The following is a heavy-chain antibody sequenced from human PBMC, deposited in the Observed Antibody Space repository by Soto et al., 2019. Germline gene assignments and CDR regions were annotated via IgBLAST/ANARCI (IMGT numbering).Heavy chain of an antibody. J-gene: IGHJ5*02. CDR3: AKDVSSRRWFDP. Sequence: QVQLQESGPGLVKPSETLSLTCAVSGASIRSYHWSWIRQPAGKGLEWIGRMQHTGNTNYNPSLKSRVSMSVDTSKNQISLKMTSVPAADTAVYFCAKDVSSRRWFDPWGQGIRVIVSS. D-gene: IGHD3-16*01. V-gene: IGHV4-4*07. CDR2: MQHTGNT. CDR1: GASIRSYH.